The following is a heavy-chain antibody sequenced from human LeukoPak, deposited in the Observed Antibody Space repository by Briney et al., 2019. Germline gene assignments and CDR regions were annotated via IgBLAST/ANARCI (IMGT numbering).Heavy chain of an antibody. D-gene: IGHD1-26*01. CDR2: ISYDGGKK. V-gene: IGHV3-30*03. Sequence: PGGSLRLSCVVSGFTLSSHGMHWVRQAPGKGLEWVAVISYDGGKKSYADSVKGRFTISRDNSKNTLYLQMDSLGVEDTAVYYCARDRAWDYLDSWDQGPLVTVSS. CDR3: ARDRAWDYLDS. CDR1: GFTLSSHG. J-gene: IGHJ4*02.